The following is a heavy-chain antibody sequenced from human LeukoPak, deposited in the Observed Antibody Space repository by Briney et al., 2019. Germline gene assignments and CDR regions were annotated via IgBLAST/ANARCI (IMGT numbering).Heavy chain of an antibody. J-gene: IGHJ4*02. D-gene: IGHD6-19*01. CDR3: ARQIAVAGFDY. V-gene: IGHV3-33*01. CDR1: GFTFSSYG. Sequence: GGSLSPSCAAYGFTFSSYGMHFVRPAPGKALEREAAIWTAGRNKYYADSVKRRFTISRDHSKNTLYLQLNSLRAEDTAVYYCARQIAVAGFDYWGQGTLVTVSS. CDR2: IWTAGRNK.